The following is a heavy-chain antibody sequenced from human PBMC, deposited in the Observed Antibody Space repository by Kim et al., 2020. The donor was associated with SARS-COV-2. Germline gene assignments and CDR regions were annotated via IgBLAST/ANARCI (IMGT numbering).Heavy chain of an antibody. CDR1: GGSISSGDYY. Sequence: SETLSLTCTVSGGSISSGDYYWSWIRQPPGKGLEWIGYIYYSGSTYYNPSLKSRLTISVDTSKNQFSLKLSSVTAADTAVYYCARDLFPIAAAGTSGYWGRGTLVTVSS. J-gene: IGHJ4*02. V-gene: IGHV4-30-4*01. CDR2: IYYSGST. CDR3: ARDLFPIAAAGTSGY. D-gene: IGHD6-13*01.